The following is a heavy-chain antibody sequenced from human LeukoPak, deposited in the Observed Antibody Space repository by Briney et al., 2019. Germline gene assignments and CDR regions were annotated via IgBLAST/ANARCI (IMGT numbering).Heavy chain of an antibody. D-gene: IGHD4-17*01. V-gene: IGHV3-23*01. J-gene: IGHJ3*01. CDR1: GFTFSRYA. CDR3: AKGDDGDWSAFDF. CDR2: MSGNGGTA. Sequence: SGGSLRLSCAASGFTFSRYAMSWVRQAPGKGLEWVAVMSGNGGTALYAGSVRGRFTISRDNSKNTLSLEMNSLRAEDTALYFCAKGDDGDWSAFDFWGQGTMVAVSS.